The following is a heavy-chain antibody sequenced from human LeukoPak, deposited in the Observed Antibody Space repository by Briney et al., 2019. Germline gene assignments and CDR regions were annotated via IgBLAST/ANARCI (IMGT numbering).Heavy chain of an antibody. Sequence: PGGSLRLSCAASGFIFSSYTMNWVRQAPGKGLEWVSSISSSSSHMFYADSVKGRFSISRDNANNSLYLQMNSLRAEDTAVYYCVRDSGSSYGYYFLHWGQGTLVTVSS. J-gene: IGHJ1*01. CDR1: GFIFSSYT. CDR3: VRDSGSSYGYYFLH. V-gene: IGHV3-21*01. CDR2: ISSSSSHM. D-gene: IGHD1-26*01.